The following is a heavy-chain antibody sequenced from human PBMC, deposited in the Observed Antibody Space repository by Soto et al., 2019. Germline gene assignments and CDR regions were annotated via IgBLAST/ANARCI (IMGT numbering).Heavy chain of an antibody. CDR2: ISPYNGKT. CDR1: GYTFTSYG. J-gene: IGHJ5*02. CDR3: ARRPSADWFDP. Sequence: GASVKVSCEASGYTFTSYGISWARQAPGQGLEWMGWISPYNGKTNYAQKVQGRVTMTTDTSTSTAYMELKSLRSDDTAVYYCARRPSADWFDPWGQGTLVTVS. V-gene: IGHV1-18*01. D-gene: IGHD2-2*01.